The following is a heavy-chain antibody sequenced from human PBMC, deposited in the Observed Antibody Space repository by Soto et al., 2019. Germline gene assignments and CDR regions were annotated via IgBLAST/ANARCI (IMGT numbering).Heavy chain of an antibody. CDR2: ISYDGSNK. D-gene: IGHD3-22*01. CDR3: ARDGNYYDSSGPCFDS. CDR1: GFTFSSYA. J-gene: IGHJ4*02. Sequence: QVQLVESGGGVVQPGRSLRLSCAASGFTFSSYAMHWVRQAPGKGLEWVAVISYDGSNKYYADSVKGRFTISRDNSKNTLYLQMNSLRTEDTAVHYCARDGNYYDSSGPCFDSWGQGTLVTVSS. V-gene: IGHV3-30-3*01.